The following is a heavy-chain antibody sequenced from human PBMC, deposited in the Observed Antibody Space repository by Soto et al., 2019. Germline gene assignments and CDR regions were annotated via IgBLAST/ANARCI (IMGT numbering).Heavy chain of an antibody. J-gene: IGHJ4*02. CDR1: GYSFTSYW. CDR2: IYPGDSDT. D-gene: IGHD3-10*01. CDR3: ARTKKKYYYGSGSPYCFNY. Sequence: LKISCKGSGYSFTSYWIGWVRQMPGKGLEWMGIIYPGDSDTRYSPSFQGQVTISADKSISTAYLQWSSLKASDTAMYYCARTKKKYYYGSGSPYCFNYWGQGPLVTVSS. V-gene: IGHV5-51*01.